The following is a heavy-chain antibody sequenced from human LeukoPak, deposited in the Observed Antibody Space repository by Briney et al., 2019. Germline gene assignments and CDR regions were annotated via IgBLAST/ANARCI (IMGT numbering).Heavy chain of an antibody. D-gene: IGHD3-3*01. CDR1: GGSIGSGSYY. CDR3: ARGYDFWSGYLSYYYTDV. Sequence: SETLSLTCTVSGGSIGSGSYYWNWIRQPAGKGLEWIGRMYTSGGINYNPSLKSRVAISLDTSKNQFSLKLRSVTAADTAVYYCARGYDFWSGYLSYYYTDVWGKGTTVTVSS. V-gene: IGHV4-61*02. J-gene: IGHJ6*03. CDR2: MYTSGGI.